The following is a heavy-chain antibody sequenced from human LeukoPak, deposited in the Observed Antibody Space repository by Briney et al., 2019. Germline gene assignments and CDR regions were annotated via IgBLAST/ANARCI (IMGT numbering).Heavy chain of an antibody. CDR2: IYHSGST. D-gene: IGHD6-13*01. Sequence: PSETLSLTXAVSGYSISSGYYWGWIRQPPGKGLEWIVSIYHSGSTYYNPSLKSRVTISVDTSKNQFSLKLSSVTAADTAVYYCARLKYSSSWYDAFDIWGQGTMVTVSS. V-gene: IGHV4-38-2*01. CDR3: ARLKYSSSWYDAFDI. CDR1: GYSISSGYY. J-gene: IGHJ3*02.